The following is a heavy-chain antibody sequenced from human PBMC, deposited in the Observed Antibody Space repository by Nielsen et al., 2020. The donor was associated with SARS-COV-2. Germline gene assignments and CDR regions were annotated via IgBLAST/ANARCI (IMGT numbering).Heavy chain of an antibody. CDR3: ARDSYSYGYDY. CDR2: ISSSSSTI. CDR1: GFTFSSYS. V-gene: IGHV3-48*01. D-gene: IGHD5-18*01. J-gene: IGHJ4*02. Sequence: GESLKISCAASGFTFSSYSMNWVRQAPGKGLEWVSYISSSSSTIYYADSVKGRFTISRDNAKNSLYLQMNSLRAEDTAVYYCARDSYSYGYDYWGQGTLVTVSS.